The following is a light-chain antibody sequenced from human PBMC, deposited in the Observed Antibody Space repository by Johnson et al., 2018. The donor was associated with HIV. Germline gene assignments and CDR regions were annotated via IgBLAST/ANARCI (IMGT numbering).Light chain of an antibody. CDR2: EDY. V-gene: IGLV1-51*02. Sequence: QFVLTQPPSVSAAPGQRVNISCSGLSSNIENYFVSWYQQLPGAAPRLLIYEDYKRPSGIPDRFSGSKSGASATLGITGLQTGDEADYYCGVWDASLSPHYVFGTGTTITVL. CDR3: GVWDASLSPHYV. J-gene: IGLJ1*01. CDR1: SSNIENYF.